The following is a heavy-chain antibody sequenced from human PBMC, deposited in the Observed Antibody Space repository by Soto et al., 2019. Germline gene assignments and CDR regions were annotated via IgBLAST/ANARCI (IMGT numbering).Heavy chain of an antibody. CDR3: VKDINEHWLVSHFEE. D-gene: IGHD6-19*01. Sequence: EVQLVESGGGSVQPGRSLRLSCVASGFTFASYAMHWVRQFPGQGLEWVSGISWNSGSIGYEDSVKGRFTIFRDHAQKSLYVEMNILRVEDTAFYYCVKDINEHWLVSHFEEWCQGALVTVSS. V-gene: IGHV3-9*01. CDR2: ISWNSGSI. CDR1: GFTFASYA. J-gene: IGHJ4*02.